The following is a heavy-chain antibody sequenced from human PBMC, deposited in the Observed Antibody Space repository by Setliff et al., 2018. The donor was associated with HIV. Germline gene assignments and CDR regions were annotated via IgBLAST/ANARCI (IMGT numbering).Heavy chain of an antibody. CDR2: IIPIFGTA. Sequence: SVKVSCKASGGTFSSYAISWVRQAPGQGLEWMGGIIPIFGTANYAQKFQGRVTITADESTSTAYMERSSLRSEDTAVYYCAREREIVGAGNYMDVWGKGTTVTVSS. D-gene: IGHD1-26*01. CDR1: GGTFSSYA. CDR3: AREREIVGAGNYMDV. J-gene: IGHJ6*03. V-gene: IGHV1-69*13.